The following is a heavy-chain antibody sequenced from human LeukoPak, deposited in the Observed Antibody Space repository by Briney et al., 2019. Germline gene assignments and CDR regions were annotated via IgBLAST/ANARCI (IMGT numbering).Heavy chain of an antibody. Sequence: PGGTLRLSCAASGFTFSSYAMSWVRQAPGKGLEWVSAITATSSSTYDADSVQGRFTISRDNFKNTLFLQMNSLRPEDTAIYYCAKLFDSGTYNNFFHYWGQGTLVTVSS. D-gene: IGHD3-10*01. V-gene: IGHV3-23*01. CDR2: ITATSSST. CDR1: GFTFSSYA. CDR3: AKLFDSGTYNNFFHY. J-gene: IGHJ4*02.